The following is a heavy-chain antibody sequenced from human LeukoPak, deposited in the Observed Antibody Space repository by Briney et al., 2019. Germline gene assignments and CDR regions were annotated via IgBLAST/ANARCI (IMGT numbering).Heavy chain of an antibody. CDR1: GGTFSSYA. D-gene: IGHD3-3*01. J-gene: IGHJ3*02. CDR3: ASGNSDYDFWSGYYREAFDI. V-gene: IGHV1-69*13. CDR2: IIPIFGTA. Sequence: SVKVSCKASGGTFSSYAISWVRQAPGQGLEWMGGIIPIFGTANYAQKFQGRVTITADESTSTAYIELSSLRSEDTAVYYCASGNSDYDFWSGYYREAFDIWGQGTMVTVSS.